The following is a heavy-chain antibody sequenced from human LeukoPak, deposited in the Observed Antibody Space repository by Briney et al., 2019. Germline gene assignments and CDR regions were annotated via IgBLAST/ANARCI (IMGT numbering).Heavy chain of an antibody. V-gene: IGHV4-39*07. J-gene: IGHJ4*02. CDR2: VYYTGSA. D-gene: IGHD1-26*01. CDR1: GGSISSSSYY. CDR3: ARVILADTGATMGGTEVLDY. Sequence: PSETLSLTCTVSGGSISSSSYYWGWIRQPPGKGLEWIGNVYYTGSAYYNPSLRSRVTISLDTSKNHFSLNVSSLTAADTAVYYCARVILADTGATMGGTEVLDYWGQGTLVTVSS.